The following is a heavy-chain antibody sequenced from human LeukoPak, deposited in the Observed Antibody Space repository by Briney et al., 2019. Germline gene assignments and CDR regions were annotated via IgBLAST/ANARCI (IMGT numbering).Heavy chain of an antibody. CDR3: ARGLRIREDV. Sequence: PSETLSLTCAVSGGSISSGNWWSWVRQPPGKGLEWIGEINHSGSTNYNPSLKSRVTISVDTSKNQFSLKLSSVTAADTAVYYCARGLRIREDVWGKGTTVTVSS. CDR2: INHSGST. D-gene: IGHD1-14*01. J-gene: IGHJ6*04. CDR1: GGSISSGNW. V-gene: IGHV4-4*02.